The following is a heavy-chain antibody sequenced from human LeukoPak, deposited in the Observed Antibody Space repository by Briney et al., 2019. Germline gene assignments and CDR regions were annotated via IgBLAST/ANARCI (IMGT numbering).Heavy chain of an antibody. CDR2: MNPNSGNT. Sequence: GASVKVSCKASGYTFTSYDINWVRQATGQGLEWMGWMNPNSGNTGYAQKFQGRVTMTRNTSISTAYMELSSLRSEDTAVYYCARGHYDYVWGSYRPVYFDYWGQGTLVTVSS. J-gene: IGHJ4*02. CDR3: ARGHYDYVWGSYRPVYFDY. D-gene: IGHD3-16*02. V-gene: IGHV1-8*01. CDR1: GYTFTSYD.